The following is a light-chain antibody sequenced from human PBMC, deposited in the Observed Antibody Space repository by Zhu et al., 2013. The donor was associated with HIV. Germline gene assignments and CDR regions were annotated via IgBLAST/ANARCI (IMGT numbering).Light chain of an antibody. V-gene: IGKV1-9*01. Sequence: IQLTQSPSSLSASVGDRVTISCRASHGITNELAWYQQKPGNAPALLIYAASTLLSGVPSRFRGGGSGTDFTLTISSLQPEDFATYYCQQLKAYPLTFGGGTRVEI. CDR2: AAS. J-gene: IGKJ4*01. CDR1: HGITNE. CDR3: QQLKAYPLT.